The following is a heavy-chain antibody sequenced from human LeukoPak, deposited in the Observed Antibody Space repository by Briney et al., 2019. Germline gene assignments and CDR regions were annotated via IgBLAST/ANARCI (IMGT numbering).Heavy chain of an antibody. Sequence: SETLSLTCTVSGGSMSPYHWGWIRQPPGKGLEWTGYIYYSGSTNYNPSLKSRVTISVDTSKNQFSLKLSSVTAADTAVYYCASARRIAAAGPRADYWGQGTLVTVSS. CDR3: ASARRIAAAGPRADY. J-gene: IGHJ4*02. D-gene: IGHD6-13*01. V-gene: IGHV4-59*12. CDR2: IYYSGST. CDR1: GGSMSPYH.